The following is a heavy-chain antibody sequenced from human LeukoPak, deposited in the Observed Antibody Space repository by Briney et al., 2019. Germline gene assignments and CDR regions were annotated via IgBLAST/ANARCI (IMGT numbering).Heavy chain of an antibody. V-gene: IGHV1-2*02. CDR1: GYTFTGYY. J-gene: IGHJ6*02. D-gene: IGHD3-3*01. CDR2: INPNSGGT. Sequence: GASVKVSCKASGYTFTGYYMHWVRQAPGQGLEWMGWINPNSGGTNYAQKFQGRVTMTRDTSISTAYMGLSRLRSDDTAVYYCARDRRITIFGVAPQDYYYGMDIWGQGTTVTVSS. CDR3: ARDRRITIFGVAPQDYYYGMDI.